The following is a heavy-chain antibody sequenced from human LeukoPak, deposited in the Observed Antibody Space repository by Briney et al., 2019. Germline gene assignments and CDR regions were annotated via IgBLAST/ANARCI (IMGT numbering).Heavy chain of an antibody. Sequence: PGGSLRLSCAASGFTFSSYAMSWVRQAPGKGLEWVSAISGSGGSTYYADSVKGRLTISRDNSKNTLYLQMNSLRAEDTAVYYCIPPPYGDYLFDHWGQGTLVTVSS. D-gene: IGHD4-17*01. CDR1: GFTFSSYA. CDR3: IPPPYGDYLFDH. CDR2: ISGSGGST. J-gene: IGHJ4*02. V-gene: IGHV3-23*01.